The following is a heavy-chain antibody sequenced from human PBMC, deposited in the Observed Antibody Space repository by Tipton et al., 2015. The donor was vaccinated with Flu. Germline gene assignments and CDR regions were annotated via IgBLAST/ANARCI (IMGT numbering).Heavy chain of an antibody. Sequence: PGLVKPSETLSLTCTVSSGSIRSTNYFCARIRQPPGKRLELIGSIYPSGATYYNPSLKSRVTISVDTSKSQFSLMLRSVTAADTAVYYCARLSYYDVDLKNFYFDHWGQGALVTVSS. CDR3: ARLSYYDVDLKNFYFDH. CDR2: IYPSGAT. V-gene: IGHV4-39*01. CDR1: SGSIRSTNYF. J-gene: IGHJ4*02. D-gene: IGHD3-10*02.